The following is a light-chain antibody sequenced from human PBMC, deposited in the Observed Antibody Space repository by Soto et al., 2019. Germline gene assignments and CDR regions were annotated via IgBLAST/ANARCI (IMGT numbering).Light chain of an antibody. V-gene: IGLV3-9*01. Sequence: SYELTQPLSVSVALGQTARITCGGNNIGSRNVHWYQQKPGQAPVLVIYRDSNRPSGIPERFSGSNSGNTATLTISRAQAGDEADYYCQVRDSSIHVVFGGGIKLTVL. CDR2: RDS. J-gene: IGLJ2*01. CDR1: NIGSRN. CDR3: QVRDSSIHVV.